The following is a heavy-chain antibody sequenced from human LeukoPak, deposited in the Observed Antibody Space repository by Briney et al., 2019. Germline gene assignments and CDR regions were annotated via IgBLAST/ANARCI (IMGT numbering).Heavy chain of an antibody. J-gene: IGHJ2*01. CDR3: AKEGEIVVVVAHNWYFDL. V-gene: IGHV3-23*01. Sequence: GGSLRLSCAASGFTFSSYAMSWVRQAPGKGLEWVSAISGSGGSTYYADSVKGRFTISRDNSKNTLYLQMNSLRAEDTAVYYCAKEGEIVVVVAHNWYFDLWGRGTLVTVSS. D-gene: IGHD2-15*01. CDR1: GFTFSSYA. CDR2: ISGSGGST.